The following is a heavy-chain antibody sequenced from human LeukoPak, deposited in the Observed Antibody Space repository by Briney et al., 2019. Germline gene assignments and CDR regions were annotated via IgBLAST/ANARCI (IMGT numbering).Heavy chain of an antibody. CDR2: INHSGST. Sequence: NPTETLSLTCAVYGGSFRGYYWSWIRQPPGKGLEWIGEINHSGSTNYNPSLKSRVTISVDTSKNQFSLKLSSVTAADTAVYYCARANYYDSSGYSYWGQGTLVTVSS. CDR1: GGSFRGYY. J-gene: IGHJ4*02. D-gene: IGHD3-22*01. V-gene: IGHV4-34*01. CDR3: ARANYYDSSGYSY.